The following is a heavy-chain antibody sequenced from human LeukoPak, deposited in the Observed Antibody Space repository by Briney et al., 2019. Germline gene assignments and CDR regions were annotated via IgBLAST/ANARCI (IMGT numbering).Heavy chain of an antibody. D-gene: IGHD5-18*01. Sequence: SETLSLTCTVSGGSISSGGYSWSWIRQPPGKGLEWIGYIYHSGSTYYNPSLKSRVTISVDRSKNQFSLKLSSVTAADTAVYYCAAGVQLYRAFDIWGQGTMVTVSS. CDR1: GGSISSGGYS. V-gene: IGHV4-30-2*01. CDR3: AAGVQLYRAFDI. CDR2: IYHSGST. J-gene: IGHJ3*02.